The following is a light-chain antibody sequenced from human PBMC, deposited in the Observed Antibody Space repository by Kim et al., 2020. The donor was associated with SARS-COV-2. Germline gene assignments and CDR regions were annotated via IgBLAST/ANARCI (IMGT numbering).Light chain of an antibody. CDR2: GAS. Sequence: VFPGERATLSCRTIQSVSSYLAWYQQKPGQAPRLLIYGASTRATGIPARFSGSGSGSEFTLTISSLQSEDFAVYYCQKYDNWPITFGQGTRLEIK. CDR3: QKYDNWPIT. J-gene: IGKJ5*01. V-gene: IGKV3-15*01. CDR1: QSVSSY.